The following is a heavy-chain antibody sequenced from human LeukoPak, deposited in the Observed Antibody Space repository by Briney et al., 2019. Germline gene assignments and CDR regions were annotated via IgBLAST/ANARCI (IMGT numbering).Heavy chain of an antibody. CDR2: INIDSTTV. CDR1: GFPLSSYS. CDR3: STAKFDN. V-gene: IGHV3-48*01. Sequence: PGGSLRLSCAASGFPLSSYSINWVRQAPGKGLEWVSYINIDSTTVNYADSVKGRFTISRDNAKNSLYLQVNSLRAEDTAVYYCSTAKFDNWGQGTLVTVSS. J-gene: IGHJ4*02.